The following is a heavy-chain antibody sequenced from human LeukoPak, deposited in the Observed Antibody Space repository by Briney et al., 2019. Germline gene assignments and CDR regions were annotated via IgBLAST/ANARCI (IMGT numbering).Heavy chain of an antibody. CDR2: IYPYDSDT. CDR3: LRLGAVDLGYFYSYIDV. CDR1: GYSFISHW. D-gene: IGHD3-16*01. J-gene: IGHJ6*03. V-gene: IGHV5-51*01. Sequence: GESLKISCKASGYSFISHWIGWVRQRPGQGLEFMGIIYPYDSDTKYSPSLQGQVTISVDESISITYLQWRSLKASDTAMYFCLRLGAVDLGYFYSYIDVWGKGTTVTVSS.